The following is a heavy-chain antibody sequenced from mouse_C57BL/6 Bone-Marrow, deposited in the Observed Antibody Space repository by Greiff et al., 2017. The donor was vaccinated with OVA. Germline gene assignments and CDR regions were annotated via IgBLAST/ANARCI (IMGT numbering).Heavy chain of an antibody. CDR2: INPGSGGT. CDR1: GYAFTNYL. CDR3: ARSSYYLWYFDV. V-gene: IGHV1-54*01. Sequence: QVQLQQSGAELVRPGTSVKVSCKASGYAFTNYLIEWVKQRPGQGLEWIGVINPGSGGTNYNEKFKGKATLTADKSSSTDYMQLSSLTSEDSAVYVCARSSYYLWYFDVWGTGTTVTVTA. J-gene: IGHJ1*03. D-gene: IGHD2-12*01.